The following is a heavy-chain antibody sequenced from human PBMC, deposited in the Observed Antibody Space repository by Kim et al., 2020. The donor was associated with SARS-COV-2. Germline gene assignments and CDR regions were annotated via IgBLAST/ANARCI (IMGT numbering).Heavy chain of an antibody. Sequence: SETLSLTCTVSGGSISSYYWSWIRQPPGKGLEWIGYIYYSGSTNYNPSLKSRVTISVDTSKNQFSLKLSSVTAADTAVYYCARDRGGGAYWGQGTLVTVS. D-gene: IGHD2-15*01. CDR2: IYYSGST. CDR3: ARDRGGGAY. J-gene: IGHJ4*02. CDR1: GGSISSYY. V-gene: IGHV4-59*01.